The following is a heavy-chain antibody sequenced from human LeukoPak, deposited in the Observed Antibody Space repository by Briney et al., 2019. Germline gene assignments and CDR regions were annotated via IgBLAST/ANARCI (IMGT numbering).Heavy chain of an antibody. D-gene: IGHD3-16*01. CDR2: MSPNSGNT. J-gene: IGHJ6*03. V-gene: IGHV1-8*01. Sequence: ASVKVSCKTSGYTFTSYDINWVRQATGQGLEWMGYMSPNSGNTGYAQKIQGRVTMTRNTSINTAYMELSSLRSEDTAVYYCARGMTQCMDVWGKGTTVTVSS. CDR1: GYTFTSYD. CDR3: ARGMTQCMDV.